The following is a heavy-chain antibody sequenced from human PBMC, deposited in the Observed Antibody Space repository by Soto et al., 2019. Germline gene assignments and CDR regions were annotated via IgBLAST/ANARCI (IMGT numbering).Heavy chain of an antibody. Sequence: SETLSPTCSVSGASIRSGGYYWSWLRQSPGKGLEWNGHIYYTGSTFYSPSLKSRLTISLDTSKNQFSLDLRSVTAADTAMYYCARIEMASIKWGRGTLVTVSS. CDR1: GASIRSGGYY. CDR3: ARIEMASIK. V-gene: IGHV4-31*03. CDR2: IYYTGST. J-gene: IGHJ4*02.